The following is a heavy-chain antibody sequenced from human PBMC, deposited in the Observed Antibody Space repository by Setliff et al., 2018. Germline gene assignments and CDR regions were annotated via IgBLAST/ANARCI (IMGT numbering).Heavy chain of an antibody. CDR1: GYTFTSHY. J-gene: IGHJ6*03. CDR2: INPSSGRT. D-gene: IGHD6-13*01. Sequence: GASVKVSCKASGYTFTSHYMHWVRQAPGLGLEWMGTINPSSGRTSYAQKFQGRVTMTTDTSTSTAYMELRSLRPDDTAVYYCARVAAAGPSILYMDVWGKGTTVTVSS. CDR3: ARVAAAGPSILYMDV. V-gene: IGHV1-46*01.